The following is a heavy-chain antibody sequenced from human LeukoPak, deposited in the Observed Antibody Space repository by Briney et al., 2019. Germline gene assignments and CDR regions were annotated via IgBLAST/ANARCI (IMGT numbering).Heavy chain of an antibody. V-gene: IGHV3-30*18. Sequence: GGSLRLSCAASGFTFSSYGMHWVRQAPGKGLEWVAVISYDGSNNYFADSVKGRFTISRDNSRNTLYLQMNSLRAEDTAVYYCAKDSLITMVRGAYSYYFDYWGQGTLVTVSS. J-gene: IGHJ4*02. CDR2: ISYDGSNN. CDR3: AKDSLITMVRGAYSYYFDY. CDR1: GFTFSSYG. D-gene: IGHD3-10*01.